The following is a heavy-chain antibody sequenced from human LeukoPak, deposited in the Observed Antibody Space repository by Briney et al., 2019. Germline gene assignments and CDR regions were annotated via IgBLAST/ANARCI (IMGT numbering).Heavy chain of an antibody. CDR2: FKSKTDGGTT. CDR1: GFTFSNAW. V-gene: IGHV3-15*07. Sequence: GGSLRLSCAASGFTFSNAWMNWVRQAPGKGREWVGRFKSKTDGGTTDHAAPVKGRFTISRDDSKNTLYLQMNSLKTEDTAVYYCTTSRPWNDDLDYWGQGTLVTVSS. D-gene: IGHD1-1*01. J-gene: IGHJ4*02. CDR3: TTSRPWNDDLDY.